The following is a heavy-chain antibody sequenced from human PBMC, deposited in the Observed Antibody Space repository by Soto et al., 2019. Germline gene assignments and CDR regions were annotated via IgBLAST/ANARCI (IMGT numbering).Heavy chain of an antibody. CDR2: IYNGGNT. V-gene: IGHV4-4*07. CDR3: ARDGSDSYGLDV. CDR1: GGSISSYY. Sequence: SETLSLTCTVSGGSISSYYWSWIRQSAGKGLEWIGRIYNGGNTQYNPSLKSRVTMSADTSKNQFSLRLNSVTAADTAVYYCARDGSDSYGLDVWRHGTTATVSS. J-gene: IGHJ6*02. D-gene: IGHD3-10*01.